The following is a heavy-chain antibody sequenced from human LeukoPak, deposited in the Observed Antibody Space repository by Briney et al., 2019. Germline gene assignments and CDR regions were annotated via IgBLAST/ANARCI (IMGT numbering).Heavy chain of an antibody. V-gene: IGHV3-73*01. Sequence: GGSLRLSCAGSGFTFSGSAMHWVRQASGKGLEWVGRIRSKANSYATAYAASVKGRFTISRDNSKNTLYLQMNSLRAEDTAVYYCAKGGQSAFDYWGQGTLVTVSS. J-gene: IGHJ4*02. CDR1: GFTFSGSA. D-gene: IGHD3-16*01. CDR2: IRSKANSYAT. CDR3: AKGGQSAFDY.